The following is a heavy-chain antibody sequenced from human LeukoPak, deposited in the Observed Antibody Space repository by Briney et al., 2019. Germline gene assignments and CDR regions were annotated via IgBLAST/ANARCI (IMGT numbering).Heavy chain of an antibody. D-gene: IGHD5-12*01. V-gene: IGHV3-21*04. Sequence: GGSLRLSCAASASGITFSSYTMNWVRQAPGKGLEWVSSISRSSNYIFYADSVKGRFTISRDNSKNTLYLQMNSLRAEDTAVYYCAKGPLIVATISWGQGTLVTVSS. CDR1: GITFSSYT. CDR3: AKGPLIVATIS. J-gene: IGHJ5*02. CDR2: ISRSSNYI.